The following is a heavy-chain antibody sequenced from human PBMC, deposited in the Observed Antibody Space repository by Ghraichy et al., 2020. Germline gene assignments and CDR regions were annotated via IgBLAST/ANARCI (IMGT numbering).Heavy chain of an antibody. D-gene: IGHD5-18*01. V-gene: IGHV4-34*01. Sequence: SETLSLTCAVYGGSFSGDYWSWIRQPPGKGLEWIGEINHSGSTNYNPSLKSRVTISVDTSKNQFSLNLSSVTAADTAVYYWARGKDSDGYERGYYFDYWGQGTLVTVSS. CDR2: INHSGST. J-gene: IGHJ4*02. CDR3: ARGKDSDGYERGYYFDY. CDR1: GGSFSGDY.